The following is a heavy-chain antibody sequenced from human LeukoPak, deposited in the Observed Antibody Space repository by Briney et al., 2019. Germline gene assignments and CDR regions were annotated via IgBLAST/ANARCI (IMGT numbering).Heavy chain of an antibody. CDR3: TSGGYCSSTSCYGEN. V-gene: IGHV3-73*01. J-gene: IGHJ4*02. CDR1: GFTFSGSA. D-gene: IGHD2-2*01. Sequence: GGSLRLSCAASGFTFSGSAMHWVRQASGKGLEWVGRIRSKANSYATAYAASVKGRFTISRDDSKNTAYLQMNSLKTEDTAVYYCTSGGYCSSTSCYGENWGQGTLITVSS. CDR2: IRSKANSYAT.